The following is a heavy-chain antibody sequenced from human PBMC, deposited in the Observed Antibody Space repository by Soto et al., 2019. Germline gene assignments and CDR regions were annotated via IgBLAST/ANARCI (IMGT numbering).Heavy chain of an antibody. J-gene: IGHJ4*02. Sequence: GESLKISCKTSGYNFNTHWIGWVRQLPGKGLEWMGIFNPHDSDTMFGPSFEGQVTMSADKSTSTAYLQWSSLKASDTAMYYCARGGFRVGATYLNYFDYWGQGTLVTVSS. V-gene: IGHV5-51*01. CDR2: FNPHDSDT. D-gene: IGHD1-26*01. CDR3: ARGGFRVGATYLNYFDY. CDR1: GYNFNTHW.